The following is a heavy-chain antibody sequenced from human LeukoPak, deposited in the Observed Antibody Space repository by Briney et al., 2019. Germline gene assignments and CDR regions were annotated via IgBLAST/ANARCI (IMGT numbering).Heavy chain of an antibody. V-gene: IGHV4-39*01. CDR1: GGSISSSSYY. CDR3: ARGGMIVVVKFDY. J-gene: IGHJ4*02. D-gene: IGHD3-22*01. Sequence: PSETLSLTCTVSGGSISSSSYYWGWIRQPPGNELEWIGSIYYSGSTYYNPSLKSRVTISVDTSKNQFSLKLSSVTAADTAVYYCARGGMIVVVKFDYWGQGTLVTVSS. CDR2: IYYSGST.